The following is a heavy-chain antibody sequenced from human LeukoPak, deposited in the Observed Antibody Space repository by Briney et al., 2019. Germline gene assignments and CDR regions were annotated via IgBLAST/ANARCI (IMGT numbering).Heavy chain of an antibody. Sequence: GGSLTLSCAASGFTVGDNYMTWVRQAPGKGLEWVSLIYSGGTTEYADSVKGRFSISRDISKNTLSLQLSSLRAEDTAVYYCARDGRGSGLGPPHDYWGPGTLVTVSS. CDR1: GFTVGDNY. J-gene: IGHJ4*02. CDR2: IYSGGTT. CDR3: ARDGRGSGLGPPHDY. D-gene: IGHD3-16*01. V-gene: IGHV3-53*01.